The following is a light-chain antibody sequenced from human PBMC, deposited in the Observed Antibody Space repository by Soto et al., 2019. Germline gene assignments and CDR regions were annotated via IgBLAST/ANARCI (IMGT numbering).Light chain of an antibody. CDR2: GAS. Sequence: EIVLTQSPGTLSLSPGERATLSCRASQSVSSSYLAWYQQKPGQAPRLLIYGASSRATGIPDRFSGSGSGTDFTLTISRLEPDDFALYYCQQYGSSPMYTFGQGTKLEI. CDR1: QSVSSSY. CDR3: QQYGSSPMYT. V-gene: IGKV3-20*01. J-gene: IGKJ2*01.